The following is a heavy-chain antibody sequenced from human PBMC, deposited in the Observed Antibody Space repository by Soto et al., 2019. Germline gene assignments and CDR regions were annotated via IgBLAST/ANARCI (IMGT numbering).Heavy chain of an antibody. Sequence: EVQLVESGGGLVKPGGSLRLSCVGSGFTFSNAWMNWVRQAPGKGLEWVGRMKSKPDGGTTDYAAPVKGRFTILRDDSKNMAYLQMNSLYTEDKAVYYCATGRIFDIGGQGTVVTVSS. CDR2: MKSKPDGGTT. J-gene: IGHJ3*02. CDR3: ATGRIFDI. CDR1: GFTFSNAW. V-gene: IGHV3-15*01.